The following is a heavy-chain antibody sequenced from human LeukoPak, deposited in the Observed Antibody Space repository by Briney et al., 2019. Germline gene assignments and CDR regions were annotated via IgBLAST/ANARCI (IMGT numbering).Heavy chain of an antibody. J-gene: IGHJ6*03. CDR1: GYTFTGCY. V-gene: IGHV1-2*04. CDR3: ARVISYDFWSGSSSYYYYYMDV. CDR2: INPNSGGT. D-gene: IGHD3-3*01. Sequence: ASVKVSCKASGYTFTGCYMHWVRQAPGQGLEWMGWINPNSGGTNYAQKFQGWVAMTRDTSISTAYMELSRLRSDDTAVYYCARVISYDFWSGSSSYYYYYMDVWGKGTTVTVSS.